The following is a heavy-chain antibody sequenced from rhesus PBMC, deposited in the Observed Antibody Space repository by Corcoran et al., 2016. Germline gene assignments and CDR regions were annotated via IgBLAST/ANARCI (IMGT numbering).Heavy chain of an antibody. V-gene: IGHV4S11*01. J-gene: IGHJ4*01. CDR2: IHGSGSST. Sequence: QVQLQESGPGLVKPLETLSLTCAVSGGSISSNYWSWIRQPPGKGLEWIGYIHGSGSSTNTNPSLKSRVTLSVDTSKNQFSLKLSSVTAADTAVYYCAREGSGYNHIDNWGQGVLVTVSS. CDR3: AREGSGYNHIDN. CDR1: GGSISSNY. D-gene: IGHD2-21*01.